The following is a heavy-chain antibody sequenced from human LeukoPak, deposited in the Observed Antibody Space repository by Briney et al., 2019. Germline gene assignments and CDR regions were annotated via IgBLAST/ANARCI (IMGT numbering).Heavy chain of an antibody. Sequence: SETLSLTCAVYGGSFSGYYWSWIRQPPGKGLEWIGEINHSGSTNYNPSLKSRVTISVDTSKSQFSLKLSSVTAADTAVYYCARGSRVLRYFDWLSSGAFDIWGQGTMVTVSS. CDR2: INHSGST. D-gene: IGHD3-9*01. CDR1: GGSFSGYY. J-gene: IGHJ3*02. V-gene: IGHV4-34*01. CDR3: ARGSRVLRYFDWLSSGAFDI.